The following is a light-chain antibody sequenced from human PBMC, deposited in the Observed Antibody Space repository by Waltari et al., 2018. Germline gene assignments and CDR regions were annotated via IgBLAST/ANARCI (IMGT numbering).Light chain of an antibody. CDR1: SSDVGGYNY. CDR3: SSYAGSNILYV. Sequence: QSALTQPPSASGSPGQSVPISCTGTSSDVGGYNYVPWYQQHPGKAPKLMIYEVSKRPSGVPDRFSGSKSGNTASLTVSGLQAEDEADYYCSSYAGSNILYVFGTGTKVTVL. J-gene: IGLJ1*01. CDR2: EVS. V-gene: IGLV2-8*01.